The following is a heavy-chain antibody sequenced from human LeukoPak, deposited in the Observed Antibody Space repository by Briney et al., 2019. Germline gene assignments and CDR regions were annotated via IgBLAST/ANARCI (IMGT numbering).Heavy chain of an antibody. Sequence: GGSLRLSCAASGFTVSSNYMSWVRQAPGKGLEWVSAISGSGGSTYYADSVKGRFTISRDNSKNTLYLQMNSLRAEDTAVYYCAKVTGRSYYDILSRTGYFQHWGQGTLVTVSS. V-gene: IGHV3-23*01. CDR2: ISGSGGST. CDR3: AKVTGRSYYDILSRTGYFQH. CDR1: GFTVSSNY. J-gene: IGHJ1*01. D-gene: IGHD3-9*01.